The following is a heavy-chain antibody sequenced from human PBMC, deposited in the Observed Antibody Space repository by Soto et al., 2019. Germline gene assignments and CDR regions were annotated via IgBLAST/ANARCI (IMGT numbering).Heavy chain of an antibody. CDR3: ARSLTGYSSRVTYYYYYMDV. V-gene: IGHV4-59*01. Sequence: PSETLSLTCTVSGGSISSYYWSWIRQPPGKGLEWIGYIYYSGSTNYNPSLKSRVTISVDTSKNQFSLKLSSVTAADTAVYYCARSLTGYSSRVTYYYYYMDVWGKGTTVTVSS. D-gene: IGHD6-13*01. CDR1: GGSISSYY. CDR2: IYYSGST. J-gene: IGHJ6*03.